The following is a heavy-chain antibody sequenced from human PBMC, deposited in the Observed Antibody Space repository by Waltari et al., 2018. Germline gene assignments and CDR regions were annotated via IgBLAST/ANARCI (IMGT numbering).Heavy chain of an antibody. J-gene: IGHJ4*02. D-gene: IGHD3-10*01. CDR2: VSFDGNIK. V-gene: IGHV3-30-3*01. CDR3: ARVGYDGSGNLLFDK. CDR1: GFTFSNHA. Sequence: QVQLVESGGGVVQPGRSLRLSCAASGFTFSNHAMHWVRQTPGKGLESVAVVSFDGNIKHYADSVKGRFTISRDNSKNSLFLQMNSLGPEDTAVYHCARVGYDGSGNLLFDKWGQGTLVTVSS.